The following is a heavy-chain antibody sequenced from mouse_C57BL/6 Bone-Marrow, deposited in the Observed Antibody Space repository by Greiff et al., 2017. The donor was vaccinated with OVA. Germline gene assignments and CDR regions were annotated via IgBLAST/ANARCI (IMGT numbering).Heavy chain of an antibody. Sequence: VQLKESGAELVRPGASVTLSCKASGYTFTDYEMHWVKQTPVHGLDWIGAIDPETGGTAYNQKFKGKAILTADKSSSTAYMELRSLTSEDSAVYYCTRGYSNYYAMDYWGQGTSVTVSS. CDR2: IDPETGGT. V-gene: IGHV1-15*01. CDR3: TRGYSNYYAMDY. D-gene: IGHD2-5*01. CDR1: GYTFTDYE. J-gene: IGHJ4*01.